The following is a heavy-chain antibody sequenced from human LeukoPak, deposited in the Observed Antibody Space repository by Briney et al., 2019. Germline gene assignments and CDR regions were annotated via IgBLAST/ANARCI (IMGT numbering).Heavy chain of an antibody. J-gene: IGHJ1*01. Sequence: SETLSLTCAVYGGSFSGYYWSWIRQPPGKGLEWIGEINHSGSTNYNPSLKSRVTISVDTSKNQFSLKLSSVTAADTAVYYCARGGGWFGELRGCFQHWGQGTLVTVSS. CDR2: INHSGST. CDR1: GGSFSGYY. CDR3: ARGGGWFGELRGCFQH. D-gene: IGHD3-10*01. V-gene: IGHV4-34*01.